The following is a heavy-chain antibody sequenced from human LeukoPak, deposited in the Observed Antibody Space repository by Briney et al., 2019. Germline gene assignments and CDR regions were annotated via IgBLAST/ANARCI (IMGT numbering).Heavy chain of an antibody. CDR2: ISGTSIYK. D-gene: IGHD3-22*01. CDR3: ARDFYDTSGYHHDY. V-gene: IGHV3-21*01. J-gene: IGHJ4*02. CDR1: GFTFSRYS. Sequence: GGSLRLSCAASGFTFSRYSMNWVRQAPGKGLEWVSSISGTSIYKYYADSMKGRFTISRDNAKNSLYLQINSLRAEDTALYYCARDFYDTSGYHHDYWGQGTLVTVSS.